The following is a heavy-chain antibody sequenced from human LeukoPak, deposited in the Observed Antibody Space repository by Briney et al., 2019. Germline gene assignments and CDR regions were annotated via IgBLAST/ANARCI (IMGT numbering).Heavy chain of an antibody. CDR1: GFTFSSYA. CDR2: ISGSGGST. Sequence: GGSLRLSCAASGFTFSSYAMSWVRQAPGKGLEWVSAISGSGGSTYCADSVKGRFTISRDNSKNTLYLQMNSLRAEDTAVYYCAKDRRGSYYDSSGYYSRPRFDYWGQGTLVTVSS. J-gene: IGHJ4*02. V-gene: IGHV3-23*01. CDR3: AKDRRGSYYDSSGYYSRPRFDY. D-gene: IGHD3-22*01.